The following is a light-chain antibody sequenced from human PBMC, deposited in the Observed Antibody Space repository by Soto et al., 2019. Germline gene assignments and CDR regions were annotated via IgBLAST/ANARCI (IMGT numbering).Light chain of an antibody. CDR3: QQYGSSVYT. CDR2: GAS. Sequence: EIVLTQSPGTLSLSPGERATLSCRASQSFSSSYLAWYQQKTGQAPRLLIYGASSRATGIQDRFSGSGSGTGFTLTISRLEPEDCAVYYCQQYGSSVYTFGQGTKLEIK. CDR1: QSFSSSY. J-gene: IGKJ2*01. V-gene: IGKV3-20*01.